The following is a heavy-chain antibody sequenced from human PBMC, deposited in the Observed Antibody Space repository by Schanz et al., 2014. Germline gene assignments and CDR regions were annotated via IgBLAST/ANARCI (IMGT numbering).Heavy chain of an antibody. J-gene: IGHJ4*02. CDR1: GFTFSTYV. Sequence: DVQLVESGGGLVKPGGSLRLSCAASGFTFSTYVMNWVRQAPGKGLEWVSSISSSTTTYTYYADSVKGRFTISRDNTKNSLSLQMNSLRAEDTAVYYCARGGYLLPVAMGVFDYWGQGILVTVSS. CDR2: ISSSTTTYT. V-gene: IGHV3-21*01. D-gene: IGHD2-2*01. CDR3: ARGGYLLPVAMGVFDY.